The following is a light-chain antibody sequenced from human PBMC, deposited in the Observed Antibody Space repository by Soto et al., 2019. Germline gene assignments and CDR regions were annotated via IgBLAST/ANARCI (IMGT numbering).Light chain of an antibody. CDR1: QGISSY. J-gene: IGKJ4*01. V-gene: IGKV1-9*01. CDR3: QQLNRYPLT. CDR2: VAS. Sequence: IQLTQSPSSLSASVGDRVTITCLASQGISSYLAWYQQKPGKAPKLLIYVASTLQSGAPSRFRGSGSGTDFTLTSSSLQPEDFATYYCQQLNRYPLTFGEGTKLEIK.